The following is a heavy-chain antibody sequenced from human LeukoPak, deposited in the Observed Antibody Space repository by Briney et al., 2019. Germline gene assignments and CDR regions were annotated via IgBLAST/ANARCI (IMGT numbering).Heavy chain of an antibody. Sequence: ASVKVSCKASGYTFTGYYMHWVRQAPGQGLEWMGRINPNSGGTNYAQKFQGRVTMTRDTSISTAYMELSRLRSDDTAVYYCARGIGGSHGWFDPWGQGTLVTVSS. CDR2: INPNSGGT. CDR3: ARGIGGSHGWFDP. V-gene: IGHV1-2*06. J-gene: IGHJ5*02. CDR1: GYTFTGYY. D-gene: IGHD1-26*01.